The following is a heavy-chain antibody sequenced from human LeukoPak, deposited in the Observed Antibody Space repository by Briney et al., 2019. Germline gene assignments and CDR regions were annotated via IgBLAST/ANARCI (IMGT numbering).Heavy chain of an antibody. V-gene: IGHV3-20*04. J-gene: IGHJ5*02. Sequence: PGGSLRLSCAASGFTFDDYGMSWVRQAPGKGLEWVSGINWNGGSTGYADSVKGRFTISRDNSKNTLYLQMNSLRAEDTAVYYCAKAPFGVVSYNNWFDPWGQGTLVTVSS. D-gene: IGHD3-3*01. CDR1: GFTFDDYG. CDR3: AKAPFGVVSYNNWFDP. CDR2: INWNGGST.